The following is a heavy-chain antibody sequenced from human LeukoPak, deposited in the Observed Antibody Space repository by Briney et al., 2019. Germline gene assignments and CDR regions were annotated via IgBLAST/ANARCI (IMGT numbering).Heavy chain of an antibody. CDR2: MYYSVTT. CDR1: RDSICSYQ. J-gene: IGHJ5*02. Sequence: SETLSHTCTVPRDSICSYQWSGMRQPPGKGLEWIGYMYYSVTTNYNPSLKSRVTTSGNTPKNQFSLNLTPVTAADTAVYYCARRDAANWFDPWGQGTLVTVSS. V-gene: IGHV4-59*01. D-gene: IGHD6-25*01. CDR3: ARRDAANWFDP.